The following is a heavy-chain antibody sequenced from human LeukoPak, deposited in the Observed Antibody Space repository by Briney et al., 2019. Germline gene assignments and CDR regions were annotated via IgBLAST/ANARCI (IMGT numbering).Heavy chain of an antibody. D-gene: IGHD3-22*01. CDR3: ARRTNYYYDSSVKGWFDP. CDR1: GGSIISSSYY. V-gene: IGHV4-39*01. CDR2: IYYNGIT. J-gene: IGHJ5*02. Sequence: PSETLSLTCTVSGGSIISSSYYWGWLRQPPGKGLEWLGNIYYNGITYYNPSLKSRVTIFLYASKNKFSLILTSVTAADTAVYYWARRTNYYYDSSVKGWFDPWGQGTLVTVSS.